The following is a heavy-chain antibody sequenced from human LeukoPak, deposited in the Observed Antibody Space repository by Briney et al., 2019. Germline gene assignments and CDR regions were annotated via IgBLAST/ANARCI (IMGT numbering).Heavy chain of an antibody. J-gene: IGHJ4*02. CDR1: GYSISSGYY. Sequence: PSETLSLTCIVSGYSISSGYYWGWIRQPPGKGLEWIGSIYHSGSTYYNPSLKSRVTISVDTSKNQFSLKLSSVTAADTAVYYCARGFRFLEWLSLPGWGQGTLVTVS. CDR3: ARGFRFLEWLSLPG. D-gene: IGHD3-3*01. V-gene: IGHV4-38-2*02. CDR2: IYHSGST.